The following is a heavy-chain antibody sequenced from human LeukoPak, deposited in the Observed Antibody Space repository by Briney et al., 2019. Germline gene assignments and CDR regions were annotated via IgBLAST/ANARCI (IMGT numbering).Heavy chain of an antibody. CDR2: FDPEDGDT. J-gene: IGHJ5*02. CDR3: ATKNDSSGPRGWFDP. CDR1: GYTLTELS. D-gene: IGHD3-22*01. Sequence: GASVKVSCKVSGYTLTELSMHWVRQAPGKGLEWMGGFDPEDGDTIYAQKFQGRVTMTEDTSTDTAYMELSILRSEDTAVYYCATKNDSSGPRGWFDPWGQGTLVTVSS. V-gene: IGHV1-24*01.